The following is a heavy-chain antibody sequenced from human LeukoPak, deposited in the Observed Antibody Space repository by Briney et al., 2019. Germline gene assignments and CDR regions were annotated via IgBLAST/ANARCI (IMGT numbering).Heavy chain of an antibody. V-gene: IGHV1-8*03. D-gene: IGHD6-19*01. Sequence: ASVKVSCKASGYTFTSYDINWVRQATGQGLEWMGWMNPNSGNTGYAQKFQGRVTITRNTSISTAYMELSSLRSEDTAVYYCARGEGIAVAGSSWFDPWGQGTLVTVSS. CDR3: ARGEGIAVAGSSWFDP. CDR1: GYTFTSYD. J-gene: IGHJ5*02. CDR2: MNPNSGNT.